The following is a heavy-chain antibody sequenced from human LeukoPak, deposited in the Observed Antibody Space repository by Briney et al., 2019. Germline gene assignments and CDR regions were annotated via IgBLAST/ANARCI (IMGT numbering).Heavy chain of an antibody. CDR2: INPTGGST. V-gene: IGHV1-46*01. D-gene: IGHD1-26*01. Sequence: ASVKVSCKASGYTFTGYYMHWVRQAPGQGLEWMGLINPTGGSTGYAQKFQGRVTMTRDMSTSADYMELSSLRSEDTAIYYCARDNSVGDNAWWFDPWGQGTLVTVSS. J-gene: IGHJ5*02. CDR1: GYTFTGYY. CDR3: ARDNSVGDNAWWFDP.